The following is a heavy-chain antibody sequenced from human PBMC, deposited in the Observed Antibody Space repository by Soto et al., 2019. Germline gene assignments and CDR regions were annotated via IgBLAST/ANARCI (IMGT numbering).Heavy chain of an antibody. CDR1: GFTFGDYA. CDR3: TRGGPPDSSSSVPGGHYYGMDV. Sequence: GGSLRLSCTASGFTFGDYAMSWFRQAPGKGLEWVGFIRSKAYGGTTEYAASVKGRFTISRDDSKSIAYLQMNSLKTEDTAVYYCTRGGPPDSSSSVPGGHYYGMDVWGQGTTVTVSS. D-gene: IGHD6-6*01. J-gene: IGHJ6*02. V-gene: IGHV3-49*03. CDR2: IRSKAYGGTT.